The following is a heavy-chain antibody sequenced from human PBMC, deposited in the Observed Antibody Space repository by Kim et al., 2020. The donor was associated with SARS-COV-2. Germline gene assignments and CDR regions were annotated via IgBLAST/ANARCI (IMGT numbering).Heavy chain of an antibody. V-gene: IGHV4-59*01. J-gene: IGHJ3*02. CDR3: ARDLAESGSPDAFDI. D-gene: IGHD2-15*01. Sequence: PSLRSRVTISVDTSKNQFSLRLSSVAAADTAVYYCARDLAESGSPDAFDIWGQGTMVTVSS.